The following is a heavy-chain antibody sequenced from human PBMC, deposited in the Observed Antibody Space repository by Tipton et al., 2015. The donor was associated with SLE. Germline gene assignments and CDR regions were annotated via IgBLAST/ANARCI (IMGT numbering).Heavy chain of an antibody. V-gene: IGHV3-64D*09. J-gene: IGHJ3*02. CDR3: VKDRWFGELSAVGDAFDI. CDR1: GFTFSSYA. D-gene: IGHD3-10*01. Sequence: SLRLSCSASGFTFSSYAMHWVRQAPGKGLEYVSAISSNGGSTYYADSVKGRFTISRDNSKNTLYLQMSSLRAEDTAVYYCVKDRWFGELSAVGDAFDIWGQGTMVTVSS. CDR2: ISSNGGST.